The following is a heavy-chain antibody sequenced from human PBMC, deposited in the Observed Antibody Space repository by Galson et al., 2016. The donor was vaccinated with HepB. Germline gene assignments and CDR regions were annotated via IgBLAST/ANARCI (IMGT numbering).Heavy chain of an antibody. D-gene: IGHD3-22*01. J-gene: IGHJ6*02. Sequence: SVKVSCKASAYTFNSYGISRVRQAPGQGLEWMGWISAFNGDTNYPQKFQGRVTMTTDTSTSTAYMELRSLRSDDTAVYYCARDPGGAYDSLYYHGMDVWGQGTTVTVSS. CDR1: AYTFNSYG. CDR2: ISAFNGDT. V-gene: IGHV1-18*01. CDR3: ARDPGGAYDSLYYHGMDV.